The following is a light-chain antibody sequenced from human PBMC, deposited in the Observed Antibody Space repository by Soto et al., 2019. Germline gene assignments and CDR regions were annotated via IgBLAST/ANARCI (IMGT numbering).Light chain of an antibody. CDR3: CSYAGTYTSAV. J-gene: IGLJ1*01. V-gene: IGLV2-11*01. Sequence: QSALTQPRSVSGSPGQSVTISCTGTSSDVGGYNYLSWYQQHPGRAPNLIIYDVSKRPSGVPDRFSGSKSGNSASLTISGLQADDEAEYYCCSYAGTYTSAVFGTGTKVTVL. CDR2: DVS. CDR1: SSDVGGYNY.